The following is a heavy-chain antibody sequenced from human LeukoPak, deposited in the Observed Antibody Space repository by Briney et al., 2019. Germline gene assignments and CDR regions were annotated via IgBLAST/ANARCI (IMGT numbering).Heavy chain of an antibody. CDR1: GFTFSSYA. CDR3: ARVGNTWYFDY. CDR2: ISSNGSST. J-gene: IGHJ4*02. Sequence: GGSLRLSCAASGFTFSSYAMHWVRQAPGKGLEHVPAISSNGSSTYHANSVKGRFTISRDNSKNTLYLQMGSLRDEDMAVYYCARVGNTWYFDYWGQGTLVTVSS. V-gene: IGHV3-64*01. D-gene: IGHD2-8*01.